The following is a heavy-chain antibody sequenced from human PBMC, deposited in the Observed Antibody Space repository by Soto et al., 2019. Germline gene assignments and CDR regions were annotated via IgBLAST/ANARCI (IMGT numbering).Heavy chain of an antibody. Sequence: PSETLSLTCAVSGGSISSGGYSWSWIRQPPGKGLDWIGYIYHSGSTYYNPSLKSRVTISVDRSKNQFSLNLSSVTAADTAVYYCARVPGPWGQGTLVTVSS. V-gene: IGHV4-30-2*01. CDR1: GGSISSGGYS. CDR2: IYHSGST. CDR3: ARVPGP. J-gene: IGHJ5*02.